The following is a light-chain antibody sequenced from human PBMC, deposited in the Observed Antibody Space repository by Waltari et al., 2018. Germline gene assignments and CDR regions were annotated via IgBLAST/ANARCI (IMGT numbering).Light chain of an antibody. CDR3: QQLNHYPLT. Sequence: DIQLTQSPSFLYASVGDRVTITCRASQGISSYLVWFQQKPGKAPKLLIYAASTLQSGVPSRFSGSGSGTEFTLTISSLQPEDFATYYCQQLNHYPLTFGGGTKVEIK. CDR1: QGISSY. V-gene: IGKV1-9*01. CDR2: AAS. J-gene: IGKJ4*01.